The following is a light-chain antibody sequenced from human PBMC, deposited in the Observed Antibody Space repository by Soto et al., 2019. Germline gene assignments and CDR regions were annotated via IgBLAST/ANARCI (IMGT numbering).Light chain of an antibody. Sequence: SVLTQPASVSGSPGQSITISCTGNSSDVGGYNYVSWYQQHPGKAPKVMIYDVSDRPSGVSNRFSGSKSGNTASLTISGLQAEDEGDYYCSSYTRSTTRVFGTGTKVTVL. CDR1: SSDVGGYNY. CDR3: SSYTRSTTRV. V-gene: IGLV2-14*01. CDR2: DVS. J-gene: IGLJ1*01.